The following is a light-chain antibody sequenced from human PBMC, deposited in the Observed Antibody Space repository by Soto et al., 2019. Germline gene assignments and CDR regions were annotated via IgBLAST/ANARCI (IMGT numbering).Light chain of an antibody. V-gene: IGLV1-51*01. CDR1: SSNIGNYY. Sequence: QSVLMQPPSVSAAPGQKVTISCSGSSSNIGNYYVSWYQQLPRTAPKLLISYNNQRPSGIPDRFSCSKSGTSATLDISGLQAGDEADYYCGAWDASLSRVVFGGGTKLTVL. CDR3: GAWDASLSRVV. CDR2: YNN. J-gene: IGLJ2*01.